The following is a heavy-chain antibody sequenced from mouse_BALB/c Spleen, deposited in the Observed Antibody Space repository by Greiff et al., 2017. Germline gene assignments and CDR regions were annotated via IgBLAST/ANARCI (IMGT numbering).Heavy chain of an antibody. CDR1: GYTFTDYE. V-gene: IGHV1-15*01. Sequence: VQLQQSGAELVRPGASVTLSCKASGYTFTDYEMHWVKQTPVHGLEWIGAIDPETGGTAYNQKFKGKATLTADKSSSTAYLQLSSLTSEDTAVYYCARETDYYAMDYWGQGTSVTVSS. J-gene: IGHJ4*01. CDR3: ARETDYYAMDY. CDR2: IDPETGGT.